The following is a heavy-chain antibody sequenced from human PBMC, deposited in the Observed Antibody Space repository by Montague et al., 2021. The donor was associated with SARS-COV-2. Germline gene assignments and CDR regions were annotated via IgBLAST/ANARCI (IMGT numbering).Heavy chain of an antibody. CDR3: VSLDRNSFDS. J-gene: IGHJ5*01. D-gene: IGHD1-14*01. Sequence: SETLSLTCNVSGASISSYYWSWIRQPPGRGLEWIGYIYYTGTSRSNPSLQSRVTMSVDTSKNQFSMTVRSVTAADTAVYYCVSLDRNSFDSWGQGTLVAVSS. V-gene: IGHV4-59*01. CDR1: GASISSYY. CDR2: IYYTGTS.